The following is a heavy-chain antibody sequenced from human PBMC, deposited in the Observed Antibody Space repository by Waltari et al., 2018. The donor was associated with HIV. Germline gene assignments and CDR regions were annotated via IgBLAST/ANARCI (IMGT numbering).Heavy chain of an antibody. Sequence: NFTNYVIHWVRQAPGQRLEWMGWIKTANGDTKHSLSFQGRVSITGDTSANKVYMELSSLASEDTALYYCARGILGRGDWFDPWGQGTLVTVSS. V-gene: IGHV1-3*04. J-gene: IGHJ5*02. CDR3: ARGILGRGDWFDP. D-gene: IGHD3-16*01. CDR1: NFTNYV. CDR2: IKTANGDT.